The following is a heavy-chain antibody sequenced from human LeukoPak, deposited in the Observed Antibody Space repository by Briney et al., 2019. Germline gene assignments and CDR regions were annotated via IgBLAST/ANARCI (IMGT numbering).Heavy chain of an antibody. V-gene: IGHV3-30-3*01. D-gene: IGHD4-11*01. J-gene: IGHJ5*02. CDR1: GFTFSSYA. CDR2: ISYDGSNK. Sequence: GGSLRLSCAASGFTFSSYAMHWVRQAPGKGLEWVAVISYDGSNKYYADSVKGRFTISRDNSKNTLYLQMNSLRAEDTAVYYCARDRVTTPHNWFDPWGQGTLVTVSS. CDR3: ARDRVTTPHNWFDP.